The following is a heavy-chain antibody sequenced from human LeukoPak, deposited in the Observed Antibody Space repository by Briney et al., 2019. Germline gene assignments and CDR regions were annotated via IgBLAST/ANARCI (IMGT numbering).Heavy chain of an antibody. Sequence: HRASVKVSCKASGGTFSSYAISWVRQAPGQGLEWMGGIIPIFGTANYAQKFQGRVTITADESTSTAYMELSSLRSEDTAVYYCARSSGYSYDAFDYWGQGTLVTVSS. V-gene: IGHV1-69*13. D-gene: IGHD5-18*01. CDR2: IIPIFGTA. CDR3: ARSSGYSYDAFDY. J-gene: IGHJ4*02. CDR1: GGTFSSYA.